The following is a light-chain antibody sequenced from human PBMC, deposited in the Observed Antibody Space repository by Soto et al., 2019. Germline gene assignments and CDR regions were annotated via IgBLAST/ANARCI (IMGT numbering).Light chain of an antibody. Sequence: DIQMTQSPSSLSASVGDRVTITCRASQSISSYLNWYQQKPGKAPKLLIYAASSLQSGVPSRFSGSGSGTDFSLTISILQPEDFATYYCQQSYRTPAWTFGEGTKVEIK. J-gene: IGKJ1*01. CDR3: QQSYRTPAWT. V-gene: IGKV1-39*01. CDR2: AAS. CDR1: QSISSY.